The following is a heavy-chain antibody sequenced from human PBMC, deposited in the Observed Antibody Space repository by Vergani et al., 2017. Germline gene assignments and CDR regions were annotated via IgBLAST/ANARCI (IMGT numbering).Heavy chain of an antibody. CDR3: AKASFYYYDSSGYSY. D-gene: IGHD3-22*01. Sequence: VQLVESGGGVVQPGRSLRLSCAASGFTFSSYAMSWVRQAPGKGLEWVSAISGSGGSTYYADSVKGLFTISRDNSKNTLYLQMNSLRAEDTAVYYCAKASFYYYDSSGYSYWGQGTLVTVPS. CDR2: ISGSGGST. V-gene: IGHV3-23*04. CDR1: GFTFSSYA. J-gene: IGHJ4*02.